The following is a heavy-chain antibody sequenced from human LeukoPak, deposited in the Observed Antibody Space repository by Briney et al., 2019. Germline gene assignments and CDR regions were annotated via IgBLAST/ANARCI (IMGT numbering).Heavy chain of an antibody. CDR2: IKEDGSEK. Sequence: GGSLRLSCAASGFIFSDYYMSWIRQTPGKGLEWVASIKEDGSEKYYVDSVKGRLTISRDNAKNSLYLQMNSLRAEDTAVYYCARGNWNYQGLWGQGTLVTVSS. CDR3: ARGNWNYQGL. V-gene: IGHV3-7*01. D-gene: IGHD1-7*01. J-gene: IGHJ4*02. CDR1: GFIFSDYY.